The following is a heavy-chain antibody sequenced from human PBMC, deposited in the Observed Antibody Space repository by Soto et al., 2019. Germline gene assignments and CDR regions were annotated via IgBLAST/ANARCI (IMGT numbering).Heavy chain of an antibody. CDR2: INSDDGGT. Sequence: ASVKVSCKASGYTFTGFYMHWVRQAPGQGLEWMGWINSDDGGTNYALKFQGRVTMTRDTSISSAYMELNSLRAGDTAVYYCARGTGSAVDYWGQGTLVTVSS. CDR1: GYTFTGFY. J-gene: IGHJ4*02. V-gene: IGHV1-2*02. CDR3: ARGTGSAVDY. D-gene: IGHD3-10*01.